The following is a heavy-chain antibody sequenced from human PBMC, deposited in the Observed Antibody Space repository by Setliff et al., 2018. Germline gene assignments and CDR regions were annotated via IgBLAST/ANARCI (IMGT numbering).Heavy chain of an antibody. V-gene: IGHV1-18*01. J-gene: IGHJ4*02. Sequence: GASVKVSCKASGDTFSTYALSWVRQAPGQGLEWMGWISPYNDNTKSAQKFQDRITMTTDATTSTSYMELRSLRSDDTAVYYCSRLVRFCTRTVCQRLSGDDYWGQGTLVTVSS. CDR2: ISPYNDNT. CDR3: SRLVRFCTRTVCQRLSGDDY. D-gene: IGHD3-10*01. CDR1: GDTFSTYA.